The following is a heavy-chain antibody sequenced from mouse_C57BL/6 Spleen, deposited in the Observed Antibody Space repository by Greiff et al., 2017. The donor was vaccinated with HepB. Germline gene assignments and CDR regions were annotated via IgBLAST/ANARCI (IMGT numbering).Heavy chain of an antibody. Sequence: EVQLQQSGPELVKPGASVKMSCKASGYTFTDYNMHWVKQSHGKSLEWIGYINPNNGGTSYNQKFKGKATLTVNKSSSTAYIELRSLTSEDSAVYYCARGRTGTWYFDVWGTGTTVTVSS. V-gene: IGHV1-22*01. CDR2: INPNNGGT. CDR3: ARGRTGTWYFDV. CDR1: GYTFTDYN. D-gene: IGHD4-1*01. J-gene: IGHJ1*03.